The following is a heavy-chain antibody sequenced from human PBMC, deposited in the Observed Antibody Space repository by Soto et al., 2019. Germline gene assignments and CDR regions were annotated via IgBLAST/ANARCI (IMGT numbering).Heavy chain of an antibody. Sequence: PGGSLRLSCASSGFTFSSYSMDWVRQGPGKGLDWVSSISSSSSYIYYADSVKGRFTISRDNAKNSLYLQMNSLRAEDTAVYYCARDPFRDGYNFHPHSFDYWGQGTLVTVSS. CDR3: ARDPFRDGYNFHPHSFDY. V-gene: IGHV3-21*04. CDR2: ISSSSSYI. D-gene: IGHD5-12*01. J-gene: IGHJ4*02. CDR1: GFTFSSYS.